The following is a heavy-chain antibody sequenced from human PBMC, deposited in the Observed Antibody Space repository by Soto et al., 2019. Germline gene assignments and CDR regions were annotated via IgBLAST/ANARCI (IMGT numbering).Heavy chain of an antibody. CDR3: ARDPYVDTAMVHYGMDV. D-gene: IGHD5-18*01. V-gene: IGHV3-33*01. J-gene: IGHJ6*02. CDR1: GFTFSSYG. Sequence: GGSLRLSCAASGFTFSSYGMHWVRQAPGKGLEWVAVIWYDGSNKYYADSVKGRFTISRDNSKNTLYLQMNSLRAEDTAVYYCARDPYVDTAMVHYGMDVWGQGTTVTVSS. CDR2: IWYDGSNK.